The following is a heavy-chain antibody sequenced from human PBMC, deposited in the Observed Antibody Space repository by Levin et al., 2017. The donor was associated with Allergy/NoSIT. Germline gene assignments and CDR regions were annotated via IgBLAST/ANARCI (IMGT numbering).Heavy chain of an antibody. V-gene: IGHV1-69*02. CDR1: GGTFSSYT. J-gene: IGHJ4*02. CDR2: IIPILGIA. Sequence: ASVKVSCKASGGTFSSYTISWVRQAPGQGLEWMGRIIPILGIANYAQKFQGRVTITADKSTSTAYMELSSLRSEDTAVYYCASGHTVDTAMVYLDYWGQGTLVTVSS. D-gene: IGHD5-18*01. CDR3: ASGHTVDTAMVYLDY.